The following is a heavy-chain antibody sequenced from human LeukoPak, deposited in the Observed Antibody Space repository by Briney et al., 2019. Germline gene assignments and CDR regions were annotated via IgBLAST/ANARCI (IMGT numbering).Heavy chain of an antibody. CDR1: GGSFSGYY. CDR2: INHSGST. V-gene: IGHV4-34*01. Sequence: KPSETLSLTCAVYGGSFSGYYWSWIRQPPGKGLEWIGEINHSGSTNYNPSLKSRVTISVDTSNNQFSLKLSSVTAADTAVYYCARIHYDILTGYYFEYWGQGALVTVSS. J-gene: IGHJ4*02. CDR3: ARIHYDILTGYYFEY. D-gene: IGHD3-9*01.